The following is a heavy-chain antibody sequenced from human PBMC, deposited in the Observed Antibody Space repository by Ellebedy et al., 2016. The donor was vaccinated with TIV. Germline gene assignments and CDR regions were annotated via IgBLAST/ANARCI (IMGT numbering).Heavy chain of an antibody. CDR2: VYWNDDK. CDR3: AHSAGWLPDY. J-gene: IGHJ4*02. Sequence: SGPTLVXPTQTLTLTCTFSGFSLSAYAVGGHWIRQPPGKALEWLALVYWNDDKQYSPSLQPRLTITKDTSKNQVVLTMTDVDPVDTATYYCAHSAGWLPDYWGPGTLITVS. D-gene: IGHD5-12*01. V-gene: IGHV2-5*01. CDR1: GFSLSAYAVG.